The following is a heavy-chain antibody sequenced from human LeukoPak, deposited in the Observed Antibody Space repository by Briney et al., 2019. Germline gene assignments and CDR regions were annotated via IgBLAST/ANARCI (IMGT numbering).Heavy chain of an antibody. CDR1: GFTFSNAW. V-gene: IGHV3-15*01. D-gene: IGHD2-21*02. CDR2: IKSKTDGGTT. CDR3: ARYCGGDCYGMDV. Sequence: PGGSLRLSCAASGFTFSNAWMSWVRQAPGKGLEWVGRIKSKTDGGTTDYAAPVKGRFTISRDNPKNSLYLQMNSLRAEDTAVYYCARYCGGDCYGMDVWGQGTTVTVSS. J-gene: IGHJ6*02.